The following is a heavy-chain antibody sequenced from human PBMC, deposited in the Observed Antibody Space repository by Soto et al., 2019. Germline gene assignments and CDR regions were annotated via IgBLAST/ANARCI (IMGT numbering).Heavy chain of an antibody. D-gene: IGHD5-18*01. CDR3: ARVDGDTAMVTG. CDR1: GGSISSGDYY. J-gene: IGHJ4*02. Sequence: SETLSLTSTVSGGSISSGDYYWSWIRQPPGKGLEWIGYIYYSGSTYYNPSLKSRVTISVDTSKNQFSLKLCSVTAADTAVYYCARVDGDTAMVTGWGQGTLVTVSS. CDR2: IYYSGST. V-gene: IGHV4-30-4*01.